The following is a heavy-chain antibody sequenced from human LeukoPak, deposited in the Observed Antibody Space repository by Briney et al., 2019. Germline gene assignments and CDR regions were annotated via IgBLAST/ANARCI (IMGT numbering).Heavy chain of an antibody. CDR3: ARTFYDSSGYYYDDAFDI. CDR1: GFTFSSYA. J-gene: IGHJ3*02. V-gene: IGHV3-30*04. CDR2: ISYDGSNK. Sequence: GGSLRLSCAASGFTFSSYAMHWVRQAPGKGLEWVAVISYDGSNKYYADSVKGRFTISRDNSKNTLYLQMNSLRAEDTAVYYCARTFYDSSGYYYDDAFDIWGQGTMVTVSS. D-gene: IGHD3-22*01.